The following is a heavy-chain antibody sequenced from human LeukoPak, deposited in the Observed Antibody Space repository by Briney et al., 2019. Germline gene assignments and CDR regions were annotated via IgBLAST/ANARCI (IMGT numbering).Heavy chain of an antibody. CDR1: GFTFSSYG. V-gene: IGHV3-30*02. D-gene: IGHD2-2*01. CDR2: IRYDGGDK. Sequence: QPGGSLRLSCAASGFTFSSYGMHWVRQAPGKGLEWVEFIRYDGGDKSCIDCVKGRFSIYRDRSKNTLYLQMNSLRPEDTAVYYCAKDWTSFVVVPAAVDYWGQGTLVTVSS. J-gene: IGHJ4*02. CDR3: AKDWTSFVVVPAAVDY.